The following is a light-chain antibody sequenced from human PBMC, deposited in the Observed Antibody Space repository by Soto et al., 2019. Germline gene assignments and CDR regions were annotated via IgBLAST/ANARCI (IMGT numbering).Light chain of an antibody. CDR3: QQYKNWPIT. Sequence: EIVMMQSPATLSVSPGERATLSCRASQSVSGALAWYQQKPGQAPRLLIYGPSTRAAGIPARFSGSGSGTEFTLTISGLQSEDFAIYFCQQYKNWPITFGQGTRLEIK. CDR1: QSVSGA. CDR2: GPS. J-gene: IGKJ5*01. V-gene: IGKV3-15*01.